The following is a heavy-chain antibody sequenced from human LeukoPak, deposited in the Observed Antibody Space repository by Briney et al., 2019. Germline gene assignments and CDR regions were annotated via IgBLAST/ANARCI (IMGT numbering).Heavy chain of an antibody. CDR2: IKQDGSEK. J-gene: IGHJ4*02. CDR1: GFTFSSYW. Sequence: GGSLRLSCAASGFTFSSYWMSWVRQAPGKGLEWVANIKQDGSEKYYVDSVKGRFTISRDNAKNSLYLQMNSLRAEDTAVYYCARRRSSWLQYFDYWGQGTLVTVSS. D-gene: IGHD6-13*01. V-gene: IGHV3-7*01. CDR3: ARRRSSWLQYFDY.